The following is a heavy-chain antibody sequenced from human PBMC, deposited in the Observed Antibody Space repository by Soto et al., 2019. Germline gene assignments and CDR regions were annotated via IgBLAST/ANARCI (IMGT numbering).Heavy chain of an antibody. CDR2: ISYDGSNK. CDR1: GFTFSSYA. J-gene: IGHJ4*02. Sequence: GGSLRLSCAASGFTFSSYAMHWVRQAPGKGLEWVAVISYDGSNKYYADSVKGRFTISRDNSKNTLYLQMNSLRAEDTAVYYCARVRDSSGYYPAYFDYWGQGTLVTVSS. D-gene: IGHD3-22*01. V-gene: IGHV3-30-3*01. CDR3: ARVRDSSGYYPAYFDY.